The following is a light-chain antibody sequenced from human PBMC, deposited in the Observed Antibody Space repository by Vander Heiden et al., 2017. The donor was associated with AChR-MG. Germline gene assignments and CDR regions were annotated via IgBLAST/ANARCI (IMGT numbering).Light chain of an antibody. CDR1: QSVSSN. V-gene: IGKV3-15*01. CDR2: GAS. CDR3: QQDNNLYT. J-gene: IGKJ2*01. Sequence: EIVMTQSPATLSASSGERATLSCRASQSVSSNLAWYQQKPGQAPRLLIYGASTRAAGIPARFSGSGSGTEFTLTISSLQSEDFAVYYCQQDNNLYTFGQGTKLEIK.